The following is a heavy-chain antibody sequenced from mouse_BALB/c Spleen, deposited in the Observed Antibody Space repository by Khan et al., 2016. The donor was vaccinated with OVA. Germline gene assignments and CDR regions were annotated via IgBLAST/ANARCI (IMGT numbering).Heavy chain of an antibody. CDR3: ARPAYDGYDDY. J-gene: IGHJ2*01. CDR1: GYTFTDYA. CDR2: ISTYSGST. Sequence: QVQLQQSGPELVRPGVSVKISCKGSGYTFTDYAMYWVKQSHAKSLEWIGLISTYSGSTNYNQKFKSKVTMTVDTSSSAAYMELARLTSEDSAIYYCARPAYDGYDDYWGQGTTLTVSS. D-gene: IGHD2-3*01. V-gene: IGHV1S137*01.